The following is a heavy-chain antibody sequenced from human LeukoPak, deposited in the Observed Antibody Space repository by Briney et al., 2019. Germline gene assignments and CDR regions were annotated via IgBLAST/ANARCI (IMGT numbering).Heavy chain of an antibody. V-gene: IGHV1-69*01. Sequence: SMKVSCKASGGTFSSYAISWVRQAPGQGLEWMGGIIPIFGTANYAQKFQGRVTITADESTSTAYMELSSLRSEDTAVYYCARDTTSIAYCGGDCYSDAFDIWGQRTMVTVSS. D-gene: IGHD2-21*01. CDR1: GGTFSSYA. J-gene: IGHJ3*02. CDR2: IIPIFGTA. CDR3: ARDTTSIAYCGGDCYSDAFDI.